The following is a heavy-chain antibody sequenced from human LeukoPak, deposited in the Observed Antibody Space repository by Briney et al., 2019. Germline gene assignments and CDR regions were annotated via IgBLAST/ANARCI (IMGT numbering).Heavy chain of an antibody. CDR2: FSGSGGGT. CDR3: AKSSPPPLRY. Sequence: PGGSLRLSCAASGFTFSTYAMSWVRQAPGKGLEWVSAFSGSGGGTYYAESVKGRFTISRDNSKNTLYLQMNSLRAEDTALYYCAKSSPPPLRYWGQGTLVTVSS. CDR1: GFTFSTYA. J-gene: IGHJ4*02. V-gene: IGHV3-23*01.